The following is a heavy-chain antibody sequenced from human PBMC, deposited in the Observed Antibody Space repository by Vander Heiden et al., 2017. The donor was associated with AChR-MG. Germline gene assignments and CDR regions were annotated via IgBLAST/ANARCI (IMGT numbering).Heavy chain of an antibody. D-gene: IGHD2-15*01. CDR3: ARVAVVAATSYFDY. Sequence: QVQLVQSGAEVKKPGASVKVSCKASGYTFTSYAMHWVRQAPGQRLEWMGWINAGNGNTKYSQKFQGRVTITRDTSASTAYMELSSLRSEDTAVYYCARVAVVAATSYFDYWGQGTLVTVYS. V-gene: IGHV1-3*01. CDR1: GYTFTSYA. CDR2: INAGNGNT. J-gene: IGHJ4*02.